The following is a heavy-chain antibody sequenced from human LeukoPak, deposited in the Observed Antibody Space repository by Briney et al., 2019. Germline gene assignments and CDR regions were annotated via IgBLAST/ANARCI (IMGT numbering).Heavy chain of an antibody. J-gene: IGHJ3*02. CDR2: IYYSGST. D-gene: IGHD3-22*01. CDR1: GGSISSSSYY. V-gene: IGHV4-39*01. CDR3: ARQIGDSSGVDAFDI. Sequence: SETLSLTCTVSGGSISSSSYYWGWIRQPPGKGLEWIGSIYYSGSTYYNPSLKSRVTISVDTSTNQFSLKLSSVTAADTAVYYCARQIGDSSGVDAFDIWGQGTMVTVSS.